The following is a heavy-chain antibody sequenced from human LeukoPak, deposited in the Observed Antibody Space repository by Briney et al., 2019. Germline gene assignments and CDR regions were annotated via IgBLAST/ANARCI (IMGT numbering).Heavy chain of an antibody. V-gene: IGHV3-15*01. Sequence: GGSLRLSCAASGFTFSNAWMSWVRQAPGKGLEWVGRIKSKTDGGTTDYAAPVKGRFTISRDDSRNTLYLQMNSLKTEDTAVYYCTTDQYCSSTSCYWYDYWGQGTLVTVSS. D-gene: IGHD2-2*01. J-gene: IGHJ4*02. CDR3: TTDQYCSSTSCYWYDY. CDR2: IKSKTDGGTT. CDR1: GFTFSNAW.